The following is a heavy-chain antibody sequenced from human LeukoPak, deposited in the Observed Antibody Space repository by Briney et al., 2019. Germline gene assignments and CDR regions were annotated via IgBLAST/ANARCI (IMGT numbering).Heavy chain of an antibody. CDR3: ARYAPEGSYYYGMDV. D-gene: IGHD2-2*01. J-gene: IGHJ6*02. CDR1: GFTFSSYA. CDR2: ISYDGSNK. V-gene: IGHV3-30-3*01. Sequence: GGSLRLSCAASGFTFSSYAMHWVRQAPGKGLEWVAVISYDGSNKYYADSVKGRFTISRDSAKNSLYLQMNSLRAEDTAVYYCARYAPEGSYYYGMDVWGQGTTVTVSS.